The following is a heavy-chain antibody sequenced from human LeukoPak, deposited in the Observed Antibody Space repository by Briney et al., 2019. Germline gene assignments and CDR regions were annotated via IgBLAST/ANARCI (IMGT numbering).Heavy chain of an antibody. CDR1: GFTFSDYY. CDR3: AKDSAFYYIDV. V-gene: IGHV3-11*04. CDR2: ISSSGSTI. J-gene: IGHJ6*03. Sequence: KPGGSLRLSCAASGFTFSDYYMSWIRQAPGKGLEWVSYISSSGSTIYYADSVKGRFTISRDNAKNSLYLQMNSLKGDDTAVYYCAKDSAFYYIDVWGKGTTVIISS. D-gene: IGHD3-10*01.